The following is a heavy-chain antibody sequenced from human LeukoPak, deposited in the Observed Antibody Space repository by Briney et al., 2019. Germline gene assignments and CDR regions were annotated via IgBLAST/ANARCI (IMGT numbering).Heavy chain of an antibody. CDR1: GGTFSSYA. D-gene: IGHD6-19*01. CDR3: ARDVSGYSSGWSTGGWFDP. Sequence: ASVKVSCKASGGTFSSYAISWVRQAPGQGLEWMGGIIPIFGTANYAQKFQGRVTITADESKSTAYMELSSLRSEDTAVYYCARDVSGYSSGWSTGGWFDPWGQGTLVTVSS. J-gene: IGHJ5*02. V-gene: IGHV1-69*13. CDR2: IIPIFGTA.